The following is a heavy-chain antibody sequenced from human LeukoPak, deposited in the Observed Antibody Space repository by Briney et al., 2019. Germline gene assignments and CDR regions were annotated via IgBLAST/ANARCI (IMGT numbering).Heavy chain of an antibody. CDR3: ASSPPAPSSSSEKNDY. V-gene: IGHV3-48*04. CDR2: ISSSGSTI. J-gene: IGHJ4*02. CDR1: GFTFSSYG. D-gene: IGHD6-13*01. Sequence: GSLRLSCAASGFTFSSYGMHWIRQAPGKGREWVSYISSSGSTIYYADSVKGRFTISRDNAKNSLYLQMNSLRAEDTAVYYCASSPPAPSSSSEKNDYWGQGTLVTVSS.